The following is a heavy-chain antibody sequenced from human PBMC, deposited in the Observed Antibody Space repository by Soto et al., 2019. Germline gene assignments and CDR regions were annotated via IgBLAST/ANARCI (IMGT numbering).Heavy chain of an antibody. J-gene: IGHJ5*02. CDR2: IYYSGNT. D-gene: IGHD5-18*01. CDR1: GFSVSSGDYY. Sequence: SDTLSLTCTVSGFSVSSGDYYWSWIRQPPGKGLEWIGYIYYSGNTNYNPSLKSRVIISVDMSKNLFPLKLTSVTAADTAVYYCARIPVDTSMLYWLDPWGQGTLVNGAS. V-gene: IGHV4-61*08. CDR3: ARIPVDTSMLYWLDP.